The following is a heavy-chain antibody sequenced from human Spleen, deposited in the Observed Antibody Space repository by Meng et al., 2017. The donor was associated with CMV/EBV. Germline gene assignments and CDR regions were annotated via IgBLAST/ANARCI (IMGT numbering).Heavy chain of an antibody. CDR2: ISWNGNNI. V-gene: IGHV3-9*01. D-gene: IGHD6-6*01. CDR3: TRGALAFDY. J-gene: IGHJ4*02. Sequence: SLKISCAASGFTFDDYAIHWVRQAPGKGLEWVSGISWNGNNIGYADSVKGRFTLSRDNAKSSLYLQMDSLRAEDTALYYCTRGALAFDYWGQGTLVTVSS. CDR1: GFTFDDYA.